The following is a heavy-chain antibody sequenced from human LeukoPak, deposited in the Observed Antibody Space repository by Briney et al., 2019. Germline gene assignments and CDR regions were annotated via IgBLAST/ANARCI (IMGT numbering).Heavy chain of an antibody. V-gene: IGHV1-24*01. CDR3: ATVSSGDHSNSNYYYYYMDV. D-gene: IGHD4-11*01. CDR2: FDPEDGET. J-gene: IGHJ6*03. Sequence: ASVKVSCKVSGYTLTELSMHWVRQAPGKGLEWMGGFDPEDGETIYAQKFQGRVTMTEDTSTDTAYMELSSLRSEDTAVYYCATVSSGDHSNSNYYYYYMDVWGKGTTVTVSS. CDR1: GYTLTELS.